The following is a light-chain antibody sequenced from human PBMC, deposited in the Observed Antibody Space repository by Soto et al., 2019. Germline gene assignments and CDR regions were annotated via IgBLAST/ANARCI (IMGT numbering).Light chain of an antibody. CDR1: SSNIGAGYD. Sequence: QSVLTQPPSVSGAPGQRVTISCTGSSSNIGAGYDVHWYQQLPGTAPKLLIYGNSNRPSGVPDRFSGSKSGTSASLAITGLQAEDEADYYYQSYHSSLLGPRVFGGGTNLTVL. J-gene: IGLJ3*02. CDR2: GNS. CDR3: QSYHSSLLGPRV. V-gene: IGLV1-40*01.